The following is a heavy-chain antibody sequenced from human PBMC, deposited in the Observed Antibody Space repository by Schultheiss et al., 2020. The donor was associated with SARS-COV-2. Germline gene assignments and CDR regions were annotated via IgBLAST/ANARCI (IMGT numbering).Heavy chain of an antibody. Sequence: SETLSLTCAVSGYSISSGYYWGWIRQPPGKGLEWIGYIYYSGSTNYNPSLKSRVTMSVDTSKNQFSLRVRSVTAADTAVYYCARHSTTYGSGSYYPMDVWGQGTTVTVSS. J-gene: IGHJ6*02. D-gene: IGHD3-10*01. V-gene: IGHV4-38-2*01. CDR3: ARHSTTYGSGSYYPMDV. CDR1: GYSISSGYY. CDR2: IYYSGST.